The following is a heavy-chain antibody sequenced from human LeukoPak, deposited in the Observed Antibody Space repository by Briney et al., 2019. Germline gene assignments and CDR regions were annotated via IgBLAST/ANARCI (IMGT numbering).Heavy chain of an antibody. CDR3: ARDLQDHYYDSTTTLGFFDY. D-gene: IGHD3-22*01. CDR1: GYSISSGYY. V-gene: IGHV4-38-2*02. Sequence: SETLSLTCTVSGYSISSGYYWGWIRQPPGKGLEWIGSIYHSGSTYYNPSLKSRGTISVDTSKNQFSLRLSSVTAADTAVYYCARDLQDHYYDSTTTLGFFDYWGQGTLVTVSS. CDR2: IYHSGST. J-gene: IGHJ4*02.